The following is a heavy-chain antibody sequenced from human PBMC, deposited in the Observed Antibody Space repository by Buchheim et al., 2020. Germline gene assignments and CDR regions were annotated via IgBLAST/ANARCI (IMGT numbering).Heavy chain of an antibody. CDR2: IWADGTTK. J-gene: IGHJ4*02. V-gene: IGHV3-33*01. CDR3: ARDSGGAPFDY. CDR1: GFTLSTYG. Sequence: QVHLVESGGGVVQPGRSLRLSCAASGFTLSTYGMHWVRQAPGKGLEWVAVIWADGTTKDYAVSVKGRFIVSRDIATHTLYLEMNSLSAEDTAGYYWARDSGGAPFDYWGQGTL. D-gene: IGHD3-10*01.